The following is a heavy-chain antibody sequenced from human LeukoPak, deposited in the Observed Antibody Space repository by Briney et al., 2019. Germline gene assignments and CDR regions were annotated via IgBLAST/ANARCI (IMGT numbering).Heavy chain of an antibody. CDR2: VNHSGST. V-gene: IGHV4-39*07. CDR1: GGSISSGSYY. CDR3: ASLMLIAVGSDY. D-gene: IGHD3-16*01. Sequence: SETLSLTCTVSGGSISSGSYYWSWIRQPPGKGLEWIGEVNHSGSTNYNPSLRSRVTISIDTSKNQFSLQLTSVTAADTAVYYCASLMLIAVGSDYWGQGNLVTVSS. J-gene: IGHJ4*02.